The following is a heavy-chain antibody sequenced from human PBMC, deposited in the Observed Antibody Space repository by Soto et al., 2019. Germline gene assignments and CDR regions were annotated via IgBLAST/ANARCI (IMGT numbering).Heavy chain of an antibody. D-gene: IGHD3-3*01. CDR2: GNGNGNNA. V-gene: IGHV3-23*01. Sequence: LRLSCAASGYTFSHYWMHWVRQAPGKGLEWVSGGNGNGNNADYADSVKGRFTISRDNSKNTLHLQMNSLRAEDTAIYYCAKKITVYAVDPADYWGQGTLVTVSS. J-gene: IGHJ4*02. CDR1: GYTFSHYW. CDR3: AKKITVYAVDPADY.